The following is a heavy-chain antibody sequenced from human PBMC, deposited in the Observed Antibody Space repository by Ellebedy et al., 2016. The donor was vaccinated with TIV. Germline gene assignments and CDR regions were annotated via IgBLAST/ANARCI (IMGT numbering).Heavy chain of an antibody. Sequence: ASVKVSCKASGYTFTGYYMHWVRQAPGQGLEWMGWINPNSGGTRYAQKFQGRVTMTRNTAVSTAYLELSGLTSEDTAVYYCARGIDAGVDYWGQGTLVTVSS. V-gene: IGHV1-2*02. J-gene: IGHJ4*02. CDR2: INPNSGGT. CDR1: GYTFTGYY. D-gene: IGHD3-3*01. CDR3: ARGIDAGVDY.